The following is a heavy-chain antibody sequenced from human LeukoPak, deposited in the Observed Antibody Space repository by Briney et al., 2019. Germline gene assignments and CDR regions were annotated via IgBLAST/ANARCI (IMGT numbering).Heavy chain of an antibody. CDR1: GFTFSNSA. CDR3: AKDTDFWSSNYFDY. J-gene: IGHJ4*02. V-gene: IGHV3-23*01. D-gene: IGHD3-3*01. CDR2: VSGSGGST. Sequence: QPGGSLRLSCIASGFTFSNSAISWVRQAPGKGLEWVSGVSGSGGSTYYADSMKGRFTISRDNSKNTVYLRMNSLRAEDTAVYYCAKDTDFWSSNYFDYWGQGTLVTVSS.